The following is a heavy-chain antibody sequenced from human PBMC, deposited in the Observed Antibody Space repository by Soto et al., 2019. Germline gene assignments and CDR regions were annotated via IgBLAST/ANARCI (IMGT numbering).Heavy chain of an antibody. CDR3: ARGVVVDTNDAFDI. V-gene: IGHV4-39*01. Sequence: SETLSLTCTVSGGSISSSSYYWGWLRQPPGKGLEWIGSIYYSGSTYYNPSLKSRVTISVDTSKNQFSLKLSSVTAADTAVYYCARGVVVDTNDAFDIWGQGTMVTVSS. D-gene: IGHD2-15*01. CDR2: IYYSGST. CDR1: GGSISSSSYY. J-gene: IGHJ3*02.